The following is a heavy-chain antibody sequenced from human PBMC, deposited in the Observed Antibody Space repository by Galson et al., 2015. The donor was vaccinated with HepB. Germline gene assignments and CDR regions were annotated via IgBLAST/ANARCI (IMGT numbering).Heavy chain of an antibody. V-gene: IGHV3-74*01. Sequence: SLRLSCAASGFTFSSYWMHWVRQAPGKGLVWVSRINSDGSSTSYADSVKGRFTISRDNAKNTLYLQMNSLRAEDTAVYYCARWEYSSSWLDYWGQGTLVTVSS. J-gene: IGHJ4*02. CDR3: ARWEYSSSWLDY. CDR1: GFTFSSYW. D-gene: IGHD6-13*01. CDR2: INSDGSST.